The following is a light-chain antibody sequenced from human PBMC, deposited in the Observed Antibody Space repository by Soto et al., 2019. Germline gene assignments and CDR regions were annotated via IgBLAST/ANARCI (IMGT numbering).Light chain of an antibody. Sequence: QSVLTQPPSVSGAPGQRVTISCTGSSSNIGAGYDVHWYQQLPGTAPKLLIYGNSNRPSGVPDRFSGSKSGTSASLAITGLQAEDEADYYCQSYDSSLSGYVFXTGTKVT. CDR3: QSYDSSLSGYV. J-gene: IGLJ1*01. V-gene: IGLV1-40*01. CDR1: SSNIGAGYD. CDR2: GNS.